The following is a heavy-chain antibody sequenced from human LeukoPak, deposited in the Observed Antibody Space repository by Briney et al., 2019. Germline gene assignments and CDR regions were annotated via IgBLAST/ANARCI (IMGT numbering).Heavy chain of an antibody. CDR2: ISYDGSNK. D-gene: IGHD3-16*01. J-gene: IGHJ5*02. CDR3: AREKLGGVADP. Sequence: GRSLRLSCAASGFTFSSYGMHWVRQAPGKGLEWVAVISYDGSNKYYADSVKGRFTISRDNSNNSLYLQMNSLRAEDTAVYYCAREKLGGVADPWGQGTLVTVSS. V-gene: IGHV3-30*03. CDR1: GFTFSSYG.